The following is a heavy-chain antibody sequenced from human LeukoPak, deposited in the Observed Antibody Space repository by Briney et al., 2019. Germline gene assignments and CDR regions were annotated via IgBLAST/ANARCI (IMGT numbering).Heavy chain of an antibody. CDR3: AKALVVPAAMVPPPFDY. V-gene: IGHV3-30*18. CDR1: GFTFSSYG. J-gene: IGHJ4*02. D-gene: IGHD2-2*01. Sequence: PGGSLRLSCAASGFTFSSYGMHWVRQAPGKGLEWVAVISYDGSNKYYADYVKGRFTISRDNSKNTLYLQMNSLRAEDTAVYYCAKALVVPAAMVPPPFDYWGQGTLVTVSS. CDR2: ISYDGSNK.